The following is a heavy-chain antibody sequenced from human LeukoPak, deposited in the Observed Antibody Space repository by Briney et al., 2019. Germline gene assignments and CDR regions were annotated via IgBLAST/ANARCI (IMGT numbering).Heavy chain of an antibody. J-gene: IGHJ4*02. CDR1: GYTFTSYG. D-gene: IGHD2-2*01. V-gene: IGHV1-69*13. CDR3: ATDCSSTSCVDY. CDR2: IIPIFGTA. Sequence: SVKVSCKASGYTFTSYGISWVRQAPGQGLEWMGGIIPIFGTANYAQKFQGRVTITADESTSTAYMELSSLRSEDTAVYYCATDCSSTSCVDYWGQGTLVTVSS.